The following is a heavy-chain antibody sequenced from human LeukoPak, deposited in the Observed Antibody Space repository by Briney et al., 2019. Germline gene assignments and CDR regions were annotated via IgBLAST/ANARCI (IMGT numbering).Heavy chain of an antibody. CDR1: GFIFSSYE. CDR3: ATYRQVLLPFES. D-gene: IGHD2-8*02. J-gene: IGHJ4*02. Sequence: GGSLRLSCAASGFIFSSYEMSWVRQAPGKGLEWVSYISSSGRTMYYADSVKGRFTISRDNAKNSLYLQMNSLRAEDTAIYYCATYRQVLLPFESWGQGTLVTVSS. V-gene: IGHV3-48*03. CDR2: ISSSGRTM.